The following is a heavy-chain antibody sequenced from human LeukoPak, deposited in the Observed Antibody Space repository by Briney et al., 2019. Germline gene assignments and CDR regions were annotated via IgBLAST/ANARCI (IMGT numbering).Heavy chain of an antibody. CDR1: GGSISSYY. Sequence: SETLSLTCTVSGGSISSYYWSWFRQPAGKGLEWIGRISITGSTNYNPSLKSRVTMSVDTSKSQFSLRLSSVTAADTAVYYCASGYGSGSYYYYYYMDVWGKGTTVTVSS. CDR2: ISITGST. V-gene: IGHV4-4*07. CDR3: ASGYGSGSYYYYYYMDV. J-gene: IGHJ6*03. D-gene: IGHD3-10*01.